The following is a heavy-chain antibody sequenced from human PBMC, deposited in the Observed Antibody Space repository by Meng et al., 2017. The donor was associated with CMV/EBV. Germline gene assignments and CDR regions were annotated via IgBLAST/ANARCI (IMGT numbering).Heavy chain of an antibody. D-gene: IGHD5-24*01. J-gene: IGHJ6*02. CDR1: GHTFTSYG. CDR2: ISAYNGNT. CDR3: ARARLGVEIGAHPSYYYSGMDV. V-gene: IGHV1-18*01. Sequence: ASVKVSCKASGHTFTSYGISWMRQAPGQGLEWMGWISAYNGNTNYAQKLQGRVTMTTDTSTSTAYMELRSLRSDDTAVYYCARARLGVEIGAHPSYYYSGMDVWGQGTTVTVSS.